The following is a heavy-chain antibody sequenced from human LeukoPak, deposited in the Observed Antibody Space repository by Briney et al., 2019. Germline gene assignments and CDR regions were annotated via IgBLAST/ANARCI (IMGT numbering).Heavy chain of an antibody. CDR3: ARGSESVGSNWDFDY. V-gene: IGHV4-30-4*01. CDR2: IYDSGST. J-gene: IGHJ4*02. Sequence: PSETLSLTCTVSGGSISSGDYYWSWIRQPPGRGLEWIGYIYDSGSTYYNPSLKSRVTISIDTSKNQFSLKLSSVTAADTAVYYCARGSESVGSNWDFDYWGQGTLVTVSS. D-gene: IGHD6-13*01. CDR1: GGSISSGDYY.